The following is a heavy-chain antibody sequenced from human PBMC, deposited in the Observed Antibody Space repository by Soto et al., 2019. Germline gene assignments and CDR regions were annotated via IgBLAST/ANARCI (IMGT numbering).Heavy chain of an antibody. D-gene: IGHD2-2*01. CDR3: AKEYCDSSRCYLPDY. J-gene: IGHJ4*02. CDR1: GYTFTTFG. Sequence: ASVKVSCKASGYTFTTFGISWVRQAPGQGLEWMGWIDPKNGNTKDAQKFQGRVTMTTDTSTSTAYMELRSLRSDDTAVYYCAKEYCDSSRCYLPDYWGQGAPVTVSS. CDR2: IDPKNGNT. V-gene: IGHV1-18*01.